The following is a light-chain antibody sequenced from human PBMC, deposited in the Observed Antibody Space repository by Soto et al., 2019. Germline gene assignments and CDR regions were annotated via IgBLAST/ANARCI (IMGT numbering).Light chain of an antibody. CDR1: SSDVGSYNL. Sequence: QSALTQPASVSGSPGQSITISCTGTSSDVGSYNLVSWYQQHPGKAPKLMIYEGSKRPSVVSNRFSGSKSGNTASLTISGLQAEDEADYYCCSYAGSSTSPYVFGTGTKVTVL. J-gene: IGLJ1*01. CDR3: CSYAGSSTSPYV. CDR2: EGS. V-gene: IGLV2-23*01.